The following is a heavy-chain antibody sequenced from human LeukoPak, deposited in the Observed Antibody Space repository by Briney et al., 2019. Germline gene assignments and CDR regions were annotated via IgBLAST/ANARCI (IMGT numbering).Heavy chain of an antibody. Sequence: GGSLRLSCAASGFTFSSYAMSWVRQAPGKGLNWASAIIGIGGSTYYADSVKGRFTISRDNSKNTLYLQMNSLRAEDTAVYYCATGGLTYYDILTGYYTENFDYWGQGTLVTVSS. V-gene: IGHV3-23*01. D-gene: IGHD3-9*01. J-gene: IGHJ4*02. CDR1: GFTFSSYA. CDR2: IIGIGGST. CDR3: ATGGLTYYDILTGYYTENFDY.